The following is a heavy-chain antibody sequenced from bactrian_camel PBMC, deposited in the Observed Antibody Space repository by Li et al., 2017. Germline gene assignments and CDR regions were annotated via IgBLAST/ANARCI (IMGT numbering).Heavy chain of an antibody. J-gene: IGHJ4*01. Sequence: QLVESGGGSVQAGGSLRLSCAISGRSNENYFLAWFRQPPGKEREGVAAMYTGFGGGDIYYDDSVKGRFTISRDNTDNTLHLQMNSLKPEDTAKYYCTSSKDQTYCGLSLSPTYWGQGTQVTVS. V-gene: IGHV3S32*01. CDR3: TSSKDQTYCGLSLSPTY. D-gene: IGHD2*01. CDR2: MYTGFGGGDI. CDR1: GRSNENYF.